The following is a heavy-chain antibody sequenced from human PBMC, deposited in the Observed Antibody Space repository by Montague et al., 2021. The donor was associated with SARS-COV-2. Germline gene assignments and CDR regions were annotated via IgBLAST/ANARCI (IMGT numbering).Heavy chain of an antibody. V-gene: IGHV4-31*03. J-gene: IGHJ6*02. CDR2: IFYRGTT. CDR3: AGANFYVLTSKAYAMDV. Sequence: TLSLTCTVSGGSISSGGYYWSWVRQPPGKGLDWIGYIFYRGTTYYNPSLKSRVFMSVDTSKIQFSLNLTSVTAADTAVYYCAGANFYVLTSKAYAMDVWGQGTTVTVAS. CDR1: GGSISSGGYY. D-gene: IGHD2-21*02.